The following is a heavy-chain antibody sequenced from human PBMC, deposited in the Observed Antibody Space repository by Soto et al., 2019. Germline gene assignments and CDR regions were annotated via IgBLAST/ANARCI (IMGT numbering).Heavy chain of an antibody. D-gene: IGHD2-15*01. CDR2: IHFSGDA. V-gene: IGHV4-39*01. CDR3: SSHYCSGGSCYYYGMDV. CDR1: GGSISSSGHY. Sequence: SETLSLTCTLSGGSISSSGHYWGWVRQPPGKGLEWIGTIHFSGDAYYNPSLQSRVTISVDTSKSQFSLKLNSVTAADTALYYCSSHYCSGGSCYYYGMDVWGEGTTVTVS. J-gene: IGHJ6*02.